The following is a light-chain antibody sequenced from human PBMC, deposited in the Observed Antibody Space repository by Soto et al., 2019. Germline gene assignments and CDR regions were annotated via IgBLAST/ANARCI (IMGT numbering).Light chain of an antibody. V-gene: IGKV3-20*01. CDR2: GVS. Sequence: EIVLTQSPGTLSLSPGERATLSCRASQSVSSSYLAWYQQKPGQAPRLLIYGVSSRATGIPDRFSGSGSGTDFTLTISRLEPEDFALYYCQQYGSSRWTFGQGTKVEIK. J-gene: IGKJ1*01. CDR1: QSVSSSY. CDR3: QQYGSSRWT.